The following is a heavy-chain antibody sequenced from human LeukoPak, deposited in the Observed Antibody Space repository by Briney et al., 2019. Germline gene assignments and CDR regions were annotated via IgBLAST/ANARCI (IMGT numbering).Heavy chain of an antibody. Sequence: PSETLSLTCTVSGGSVTSGSYYWSWIRQPPGKGLEWIGYISYRGTTNYNPSLKSRVTMSADTSKNQFSLKLSSVSAADTAVYYCARERSWGDFDYWGQGTLVTVSS. D-gene: IGHD2-15*01. CDR3: ARERSWGDFDY. V-gene: IGHV4-61*01. J-gene: IGHJ4*02. CDR1: GGSVTSGSYY. CDR2: ISYRGTT.